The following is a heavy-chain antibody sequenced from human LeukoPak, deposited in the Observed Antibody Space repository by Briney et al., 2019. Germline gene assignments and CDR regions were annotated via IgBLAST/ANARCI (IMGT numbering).Heavy chain of an antibody. Sequence: SVKVSCKASGGTFSSYAISWVRQAPGQGLEWMGGIIPIFGTANYAQKFQGRVTITADESTSTAYMELRSLRSDDTAVYYCARDRNIVATITGANWFDPWGQGTLVTVSS. CDR2: IIPIFGTA. V-gene: IGHV1-69*13. CDR3: ARDRNIVATITGANWFDP. J-gene: IGHJ5*02. CDR1: GGTFSSYA. D-gene: IGHD5-12*01.